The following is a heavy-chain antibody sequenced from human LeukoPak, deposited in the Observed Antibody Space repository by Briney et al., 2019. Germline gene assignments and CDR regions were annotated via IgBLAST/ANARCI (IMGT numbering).Heavy chain of an antibody. CDR3: ARDNSVGDIAWWFDP. J-gene: IGHJ5*02. CDR1: GGTFSSYA. Sequence: GASVKVSCKASGGTFSSYAISWVRQAPGQGLEWMGGIIPIFGTASYAQKFQGRITLTRDMSATTDYMELSSLTSEDTAVYYCARDNSVGDIAWWFDPWGQGTLVTVSS. CDR2: IIPIFGTA. D-gene: IGHD1-26*01. V-gene: IGHV1-69*05.